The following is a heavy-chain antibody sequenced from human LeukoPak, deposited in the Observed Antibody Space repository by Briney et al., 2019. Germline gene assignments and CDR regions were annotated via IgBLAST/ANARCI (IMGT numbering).Heavy chain of an antibody. J-gene: IGHJ4*02. D-gene: IGHD1-26*01. Sequence: PGGSLRLSCAVSGVASTALRMTSGAQAPGKGLEWVSSMSSGGTYIYYADSVRGRFTISRDNAKNSLYLLMNTLRAEPPAVYFCARDRPTGASRVFLVQWGQGTLVTVSS. V-gene: IGHV3-21*04. CDR1: GVASTALR. CDR2: MSSGGTYI. CDR3: ARDRPTGASRVFLVQ.